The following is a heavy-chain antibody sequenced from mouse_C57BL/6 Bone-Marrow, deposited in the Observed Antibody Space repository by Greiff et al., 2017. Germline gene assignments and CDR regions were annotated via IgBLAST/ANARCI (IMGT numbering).Heavy chain of an antibody. V-gene: IGHV1-72*01. Sequence: QVQLQQPGAEPVQSGASVMLSCKASGHTFTSHWMHRVKQRPGRGLARIRRIDSNSGGTKYNEKFKSKATLTVDKPSSTAYMQLRSLRSEDSAVYYCAREGLLRYWGQGTLVSGSA. J-gene: IGHJ3*01. CDR1: GHTFTSHW. CDR3: AREGLLRY. CDR2: IDSNSGGT. D-gene: IGHD1-1*01.